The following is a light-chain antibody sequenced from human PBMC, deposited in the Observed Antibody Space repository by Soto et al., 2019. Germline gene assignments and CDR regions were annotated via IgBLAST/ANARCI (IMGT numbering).Light chain of an antibody. CDR3: QQFNSYPPYT. CDR1: QGISSA. V-gene: IGKV1-13*02. CDR2: DAS. Sequence: AIQLTQSPSSLSASVGDLATITCRASQGISSALAWYQQKPGKAPKLLIYDASSLESGVPSRFSGSGSGTDFTLTSSSLQPEDFATYYYQQFNSYPPYTFGQGTKLEIK. J-gene: IGKJ2*01.